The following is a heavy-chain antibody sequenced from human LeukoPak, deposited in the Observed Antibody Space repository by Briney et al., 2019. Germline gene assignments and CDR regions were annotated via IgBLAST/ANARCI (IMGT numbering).Heavy chain of an antibody. CDR1: GFTFSNAW. V-gene: IGHV3-15*01. CDR2: IKSKSDGGTT. Sequence: GGSLTLSCAASGFTFSNAWMRWLRQAPGKGLEWVGHIKSKSDGGTTDYPAPVKGRFTISRDDSKNTLYLQMNSVKTEDTAVYYCTTYDILTGYYRALWYFDYWGQGTLVSVSS. J-gene: IGHJ4*02. D-gene: IGHD3-9*01. CDR3: TTYDILTGYYRALWYFDY.